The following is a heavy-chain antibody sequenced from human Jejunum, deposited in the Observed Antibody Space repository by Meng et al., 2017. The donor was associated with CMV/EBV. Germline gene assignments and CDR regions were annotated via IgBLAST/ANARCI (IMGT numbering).Heavy chain of an antibody. CDR2: LSNVVGT. V-gene: IGHV3-53*03. Sequence: VPPGPRKRVGCVSILSNVVGTHYADSVRARFSISPDTSKNTVFLHMNNLRVDDTAVYYCARADLHTHMDVWGQGTTVTVSS. CDR3: ARADLHTHMDV. J-gene: IGHJ6*02.